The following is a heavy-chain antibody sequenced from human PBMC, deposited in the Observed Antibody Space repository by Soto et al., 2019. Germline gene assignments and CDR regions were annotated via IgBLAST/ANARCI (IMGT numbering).Heavy chain of an antibody. CDR3: ARPLTTVTTEYYYYYYCMDV. D-gene: IGHD4-17*01. Sequence: QVQLVESGGGVVQPGRSLRLSCAASGFTFSSYAMHWVRQAPGKGLEWVAVISYDGSNKYYADSVKGRFTISRDNSKNTLYLQMNSLRSEDTAVYYCARPLTTVTTEYYYYYYCMDVWGQGTTFTVSS. CDR1: GFTFSSYA. CDR2: ISYDGSNK. V-gene: IGHV3-30-3*01. J-gene: IGHJ6*02.